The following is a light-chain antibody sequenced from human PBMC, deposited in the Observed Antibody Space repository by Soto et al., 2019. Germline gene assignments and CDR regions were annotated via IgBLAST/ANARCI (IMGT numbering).Light chain of an antibody. CDR2: GAS. J-gene: IGKJ1*01. CDR1: QSVSSSY. V-gene: IGKV3-20*01. CDR3: QQYGSSQT. Sequence: EIVLTQSPGTLSLSPGERATLSCRASQSVSSSYLAWYQQKPGQAPRLLIYGASSRATGIPDRFSGSGSGTDFTLTISRLEPEDFAVDYCQQYGSSQTFGQGTKVEIK.